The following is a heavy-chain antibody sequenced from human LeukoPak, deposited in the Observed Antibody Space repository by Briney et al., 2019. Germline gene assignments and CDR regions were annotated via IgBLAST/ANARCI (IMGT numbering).Heavy chain of an antibody. CDR3: TRVERKILWSFFED. CDR2: ISRGSDHI. J-gene: IGHJ4*02. Sequence: GGSLRLSCAASGFTFSSYAMNWVRQAPGKGLEWVSSISRGSDHIFYADSMKGRFTISRDNAKNSLYLQMNSLGAEDTAVYYCTRVERKILWSFFEDWGQGTLVTVSS. D-gene: IGHD2-21*01. V-gene: IGHV3-21*04. CDR1: GFTFSSYA.